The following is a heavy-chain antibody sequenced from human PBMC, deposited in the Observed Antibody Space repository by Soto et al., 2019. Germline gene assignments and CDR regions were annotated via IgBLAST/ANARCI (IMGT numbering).Heavy chain of an antibody. D-gene: IGHD3-10*01. Sequence: EVQLVESGGGLVQPGGSLRLSCAASGFTVSSNYMSWVRQAPGKGLEWVSVIYSGGSTYYADSVKGRFTISRDNSKNTLYLQMNSLRAEDTAVYYCARDRVRGGEKRSYYMGVWGKGTTVTVSS. J-gene: IGHJ6*03. CDR3: ARDRVRGGEKRSYYMGV. CDR1: GFTVSSNY. V-gene: IGHV3-66*01. CDR2: IYSGGST.